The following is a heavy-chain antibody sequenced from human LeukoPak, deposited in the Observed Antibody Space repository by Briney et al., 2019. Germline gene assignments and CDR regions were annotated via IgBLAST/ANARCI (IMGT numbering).Heavy chain of an antibody. V-gene: IGHV3-30*02. J-gene: IGHJ4*02. Sequence: GGSLRLSCAASGFTFSSYGMHWVRQAPGKGLEWVAFIRYDGSNKYYADSVKGRFTISRDNSKNTLYLQMNSLRAEDTAVYYCAKDADGYKGVGDYWGQGTLVTVSS. CDR1: GFTFSSYG. D-gene: IGHD5-24*01. CDR2: IRYDGSNK. CDR3: AKDADGYKGVGDY.